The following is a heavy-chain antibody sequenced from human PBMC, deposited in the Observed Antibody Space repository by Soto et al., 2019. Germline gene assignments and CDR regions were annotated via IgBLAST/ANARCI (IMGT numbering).Heavy chain of an antibody. Sequence: EVQLVESGGGLVKPGGSLRLSCAASGFTFSNAWMNWVRQAPGKGLEWVGRIKSKTDGGTTDYAAPVKGRFTISRDDSKNTLYLRMNSLKTEDTAVYYCTTDTIVVRGVRFDYWGQGTLVTVSS. J-gene: IGHJ4*02. CDR2: IKSKTDGGTT. V-gene: IGHV3-15*07. CDR3: TTDTIVVRGVRFDY. CDR1: GFTFSNAW. D-gene: IGHD3-10*01.